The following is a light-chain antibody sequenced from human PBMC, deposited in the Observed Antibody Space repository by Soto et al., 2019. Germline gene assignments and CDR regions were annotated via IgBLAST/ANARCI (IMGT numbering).Light chain of an antibody. CDR1: QSVSSSY. CDR2: GAS. J-gene: IGKJ4*01. CDR3: QQYNNWPPIT. V-gene: IGKV3-15*01. Sequence: EIVLTQSPGTLSLSPGERATLSCRASQSVSSSYLAWYQQKPGQAPRLLIYGASTRATGIPARFSGSGSGTEFTLTISSLQSDDFAVYYCQQYNNWPPITFGGGTKVDIK.